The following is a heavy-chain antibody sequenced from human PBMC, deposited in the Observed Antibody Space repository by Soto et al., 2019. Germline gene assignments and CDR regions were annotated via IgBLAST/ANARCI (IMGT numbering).Heavy chain of an antibody. D-gene: IGHD1-1*01. V-gene: IGHV3-74*01. CDR1: GFTFSSYW. Sequence: GGSLRLSCAASGFTFSSYWMHWVRQAPGKGLVWVSRINSDGSSTGYADSVKGRFTISRDNAKNTLYLQMNSLRAEDTAVYYCARDQLERQYYYYYYMDVWGKGTTVTVSS. CDR3: ARDQLERQYYYYYYMDV. CDR2: INSDGSST. J-gene: IGHJ6*03.